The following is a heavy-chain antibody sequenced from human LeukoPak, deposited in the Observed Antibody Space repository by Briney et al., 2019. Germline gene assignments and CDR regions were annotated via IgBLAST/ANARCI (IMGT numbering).Heavy chain of an antibody. CDR1: GGSISSGGSIGSFY. V-gene: IGHV4-61*02. CDR2: IDAAGRT. Sequence: SQTLSLTCTVSGGSISSGGSIGSFYWTWIRQPAGKGLEWIGRIDAAGRTNYNPSLRGPVTISVDTSKNQFSLRLSSVTAADTAVYYCAKVPGQELWYFDLWGRGTLVTVSS. D-gene: IGHD1-7*01. J-gene: IGHJ2*01. CDR3: AKVPGQELWYFDL.